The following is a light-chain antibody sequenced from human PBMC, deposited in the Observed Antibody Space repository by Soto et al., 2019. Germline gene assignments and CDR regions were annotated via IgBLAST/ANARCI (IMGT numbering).Light chain of an antibody. CDR3: QSYDSSLSARV. Sequence: QSVLTQPPSVSGAPGQRVTMSGTGNSSNIGAGYDVHWYQQLPGRAPKLLIYANSNRPSGVPDRFSGSKSGSSAPLSITGLEAEDEADYYCQSYDSSLSARVFGGRTKLTVL. CDR2: ANS. CDR1: SSNIGAGYD. V-gene: IGLV1-40*01. J-gene: IGLJ3*02.